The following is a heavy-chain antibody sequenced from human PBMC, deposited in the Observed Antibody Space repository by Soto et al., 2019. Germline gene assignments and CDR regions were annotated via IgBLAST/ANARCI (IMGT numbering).Heavy chain of an antibody. V-gene: IGHV1-3*01. Sequence: QVQLVQSGAEVKKPGASVKVSCKASGYTFTSYAMHWVRQAPGQRLEWMGWINAGNGNTKYSQKFQGRVTITRDTSASTAYMELSSLRSEDTAVYYCARVGYDFWSGYNYYYYGMDVWGQGTTVTVSS. CDR2: INAGNGNT. CDR3: ARVGYDFWSGYNYYYYGMDV. J-gene: IGHJ6*02. D-gene: IGHD3-3*01. CDR1: GYTFTSYA.